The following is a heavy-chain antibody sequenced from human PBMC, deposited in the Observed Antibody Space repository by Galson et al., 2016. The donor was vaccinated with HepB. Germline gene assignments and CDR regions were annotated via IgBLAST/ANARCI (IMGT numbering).Heavy chain of an antibody. V-gene: IGHV4-59*01. J-gene: IGHJ6*02. CDR1: GGSFSSYY. D-gene: IGHD2-15*01. Sequence: ETLSLTCTVSGGSFSSYYWSWIRQPPGKGLEWIGYMYYIGSTSYNPSLASRVTISVDTSKNQFSLRVGSVTAADTAVYYCARNAQDSPSYGMDVWGQGTTVTVSS. CDR3: ARNAQDSPSYGMDV. CDR2: MYYIGST.